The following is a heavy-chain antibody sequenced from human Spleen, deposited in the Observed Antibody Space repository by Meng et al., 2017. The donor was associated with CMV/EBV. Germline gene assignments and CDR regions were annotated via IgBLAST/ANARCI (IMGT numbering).Heavy chain of an antibody. CDR1: GFSFSDYG. D-gene: IGHD6-19*01. J-gene: IGHJ4*02. V-gene: IGHV3-30*02. CDR2: IRYDGDTK. Sequence: GESLKISCAASGFSFSDYGFHWVRQAPDKGLEWVTFIRYDGDTKYFPDSVKGRFTISRDNSKNTLYLQMKSLRPEDTAVYYCAKSRSTGWTPFDYWGQGTLVTVSS. CDR3: AKSRSTGWTPFDY.